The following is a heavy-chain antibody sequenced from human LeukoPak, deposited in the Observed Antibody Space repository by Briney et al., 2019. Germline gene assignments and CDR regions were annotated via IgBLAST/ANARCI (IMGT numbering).Heavy chain of an antibody. J-gene: IGHJ6*02. Sequence: GGSLRLSCAASGFTFSSYGMHWVRQAPGKGLEWVAVISYDGSNKYYADSVKGRFTISRDNSKNTLYLQMNSLRAEDTAVYYCAKDGRGGVPAAKTKGSYYYGMDVWGQGTTVTVSS. V-gene: IGHV3-30*18. CDR2: ISYDGSNK. CDR3: AKDGRGGVPAAKTKGSYYYGMDV. D-gene: IGHD2-2*01. CDR1: GFTFSSYG.